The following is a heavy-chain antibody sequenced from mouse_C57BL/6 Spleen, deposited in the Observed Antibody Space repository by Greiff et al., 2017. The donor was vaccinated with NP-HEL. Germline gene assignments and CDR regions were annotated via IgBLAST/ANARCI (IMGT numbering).Heavy chain of an antibody. CDR3: ARTGTTVPRYFDV. CDR2: ISSGSSTI. CDR1: GFTFSDYG. D-gene: IGHD1-1*01. J-gene: IGHJ1*03. Sequence: EVQRVESGGGLVKPGGSLKLSCAASGFTFSDYGMHWVRQAPEKGLEWVAYISSGSSTIYYADTVKGRFTISRDNAKNTLFLQMTSLRSEDTAMYYCARTGTTVPRYFDVWGTGTTVTVSS. V-gene: IGHV5-17*01.